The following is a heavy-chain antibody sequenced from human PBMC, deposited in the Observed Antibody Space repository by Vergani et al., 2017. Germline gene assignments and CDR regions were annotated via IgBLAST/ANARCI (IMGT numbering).Heavy chain of an antibody. CDR2: IIPIFGTA. D-gene: IGHD1-14*01. CDR3: ASLTQTTRQGIQY. V-gene: IGHV1-69*14. CDR1: GGPFSSYA. Sequence: QVQLVQSGAEVKKPGSSVKVSCKASGGPFSSYAISWVRQAPGQGLEWMGRIIPIFGTANYAQKYQGRVTITADKSTSTAYMELSSLRSEDTAVYYCASLTQTTRQGIQYWGQGTLVTVSS. J-gene: IGHJ4*02.